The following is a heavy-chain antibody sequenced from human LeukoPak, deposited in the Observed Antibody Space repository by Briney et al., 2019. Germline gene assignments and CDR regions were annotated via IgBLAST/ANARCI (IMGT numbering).Heavy chain of an antibody. CDR3: ARLMTTVTNYFDY. J-gene: IGHJ4*02. Sequence: SETLSLTCTVSGGSISSSYWSWIRQPPGRGLEWIGYIYYSGSTNYNPSLKSRVTISVDTSKNQFSLKLSSVTAADTAVYYCARLMTTVTNYFDYWGQGTLVTVSS. D-gene: IGHD4-17*01. CDR2: IYYSGST. CDR1: GGSISSSY. V-gene: IGHV4-59*08.